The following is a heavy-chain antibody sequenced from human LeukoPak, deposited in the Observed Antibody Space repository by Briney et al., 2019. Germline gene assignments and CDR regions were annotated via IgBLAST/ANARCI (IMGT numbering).Heavy chain of an antibody. CDR1: GGSISSYY. Sequence: PSETLSLTCTVSGGSISSYYWSWIRQPPGKGLEWIGEINHSGSTNYNPSLKSRVTISVDTSKNQFSLKLSSVTAADTAVYYRARATQGGWPPRRGFDYWGQGTLVTVSS. D-gene: IGHD3-16*01. J-gene: IGHJ4*02. CDR3: ARATQGGWPPRRGFDY. CDR2: INHSGST. V-gene: IGHV4-34*01.